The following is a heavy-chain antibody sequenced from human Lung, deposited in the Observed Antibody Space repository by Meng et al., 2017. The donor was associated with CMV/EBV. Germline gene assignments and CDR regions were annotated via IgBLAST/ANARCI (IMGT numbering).Heavy chain of an antibody. Sequence: PGPVKPPQTLSLTCTVSGGAISSGDNYWGWIRRPPGKGLEWIGYIYYSGSTYYNPSLKSRVTISVDTSKNQFSLKLSSVTAADTAVYYCARALDTAMVTFDYWGQGTLVTVSS. CDR3: ARALDTAMVTFDY. J-gene: IGHJ4*02. D-gene: IGHD5-18*01. CDR2: IYYSGST. CDR1: GGAISSGDNY. V-gene: IGHV4-30-4*08.